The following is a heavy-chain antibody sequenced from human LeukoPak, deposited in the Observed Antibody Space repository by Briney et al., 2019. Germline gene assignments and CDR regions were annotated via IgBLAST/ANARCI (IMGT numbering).Heavy chain of an antibody. D-gene: IGHD6-13*01. CDR1: GYSISSGYY. CDR2: IYHSGST. CDR3: ARGARSYSSSCWFDP. V-gene: IGHV4-38-2*02. J-gene: IGHJ5*02. Sequence: SETLSLTCTGSGYSISSGYYWGWIRQPPGKGLEWVGSIYHSGSTYYNPSLKSRVTISVDTSKNQFSLKLSSVTAADTAVYYCARGARSYSSSCWFDPWGQGTLVTVSS.